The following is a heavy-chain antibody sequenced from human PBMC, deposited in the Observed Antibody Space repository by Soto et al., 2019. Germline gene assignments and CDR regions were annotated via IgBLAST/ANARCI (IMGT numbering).Heavy chain of an antibody. J-gene: IGHJ4*02. D-gene: IGHD1-7*01. CDR1: GYSISSGYY. Sequence: SETLSLTCAVSGYSISSGYYWGWIRQPPGKGLEWIGSIYHSGSTYYNPSLKSRVTISVDTSKNQFSLKLSSVTAADTAVYYCARAGYGKRWNYLFDYWGQGTLVTVSS. CDR2: IYHSGST. V-gene: IGHV4-38-2*01. CDR3: ARAGYGKRWNYLFDY.